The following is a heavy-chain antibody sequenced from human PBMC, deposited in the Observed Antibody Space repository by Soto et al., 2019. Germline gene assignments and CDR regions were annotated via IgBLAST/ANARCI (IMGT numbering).Heavy chain of an antibody. D-gene: IGHD6-19*01. CDR1: GFSFKNYA. Sequence: GGSLRLSCAASGFSFKNYAMSWVRQAPGKGREWVSGISESGDSTIYADSVKGRFTISRDNSKNTLYLEMHSLRADDTAVYSCVGGSGWHSYFDPWGQGTLVTSPQ. V-gene: IGHV3-23*01. J-gene: IGHJ5*02. CDR2: ISESGDST. CDR3: VGGSGWHSYFDP.